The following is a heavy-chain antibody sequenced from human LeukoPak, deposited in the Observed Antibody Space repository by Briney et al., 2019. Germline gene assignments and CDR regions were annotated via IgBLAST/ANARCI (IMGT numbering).Heavy chain of an antibody. CDR2: IYYSGST. CDR1: GGSISSYY. V-gene: IGHV4-59*01. CDR3: ARVKGYMIEDQFDY. D-gene: IGHD3-22*01. Sequence: SETLSLTCTVSGGSISSYYWSWIRQPPGKGLEWIGYIYYSGSTNYNSSFKSRVTISIDTSKNQFSLRLSSVTAADTAVYYCARVKGYMIEDQFDYWGQGTLVTVSS. J-gene: IGHJ4*02.